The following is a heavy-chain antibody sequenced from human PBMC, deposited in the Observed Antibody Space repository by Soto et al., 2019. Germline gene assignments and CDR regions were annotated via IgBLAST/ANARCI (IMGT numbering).Heavy chain of an antibody. CDR3: AREAARLDRYYYYYGMDV. D-gene: IGHD6-6*01. CDR2: ISAYNGNT. Sequence: GASVKVSCKASGYTFTSYGISWVRQAPGQGLEWMGWISAYNGNTNYAQKLQGRVTMTTDTSTSTAYMELRSLRSDDTAVYYCAREAARLDRYYYYYGMDVWGQGTTVTVSS. J-gene: IGHJ6*02. V-gene: IGHV1-18*01. CDR1: GYTFTSYG.